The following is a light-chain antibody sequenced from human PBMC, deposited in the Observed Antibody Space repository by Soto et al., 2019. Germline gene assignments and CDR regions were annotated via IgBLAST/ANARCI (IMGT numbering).Light chain of an antibody. CDR1: SGHSSYA. J-gene: IGLJ2*01. CDR3: QTWGTGIVI. Sequence: QLVLTQSPSASASLGASVKLTCTLSSGHSSYAIAWHQQQPEKGPRYLMKLNSDGSHSKGDGTPDRFPGSSSGAERYLTIARLPSEDEAAYYCQTWGTGIVIFGGGTKLTVL. CDR2: LNSDGSH. V-gene: IGLV4-69*01.